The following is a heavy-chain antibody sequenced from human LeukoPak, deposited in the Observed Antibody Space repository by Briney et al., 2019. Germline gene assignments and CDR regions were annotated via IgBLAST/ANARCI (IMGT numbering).Heavy chain of an antibody. CDR1: GFTFSSYW. V-gene: IGHV3-7*01. CDR3: AEHYDFWSGYGSNWFDP. CDR2: IKEDGSEK. J-gene: IGHJ5*02. Sequence: HPGGSLRLSCAASGFTFSSYWMSWVRQAPGKGLEWVANIKEDGSEKYYVDSVKGRFTISRDNAKNSLYLQMNSLRAEDTAVYYCAEHYDFWSGYGSNWFDPWGQGILVTVSS. D-gene: IGHD3-3*01.